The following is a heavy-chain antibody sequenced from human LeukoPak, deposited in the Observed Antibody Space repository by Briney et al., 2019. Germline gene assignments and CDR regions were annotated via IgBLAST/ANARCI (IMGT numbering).Heavy chain of an antibody. D-gene: IGHD6-13*01. CDR3: VRAQGSSWLAAHFDY. J-gene: IGHJ4*02. V-gene: IGHV3-74*01. CDR1: GFTFSSYW. Sequence: GGSLRLSCAASGFTFSSYWMHWVRQAPGKGLVWVSRINSDESITTYVDSVKGRFTISRDNAKNTLYLQMNSLRADDTALYYCVRAQGSSWLAAHFDYWGEGALVTVSS. CDR2: INSDESIT.